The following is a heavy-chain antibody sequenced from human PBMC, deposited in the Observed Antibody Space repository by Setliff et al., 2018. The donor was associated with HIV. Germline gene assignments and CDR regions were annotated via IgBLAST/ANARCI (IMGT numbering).Heavy chain of an antibody. J-gene: IGHJ4*02. D-gene: IGHD1-1*01. V-gene: IGHV4-61*09. Sequence: PPETLSLTCTVSGGIISSDSFFWSWIRQPAGKGLEWIGHISATGSTNYNPSLKSRVTMSLDTSKNQFSLNLNSVTAADAAVYFCARAREGWKPFAFDYWGQGTLVTVSS. CDR2: ISATGST. CDR3: ARAREGWKPFAFDY. CDR1: GGIISSDSFF.